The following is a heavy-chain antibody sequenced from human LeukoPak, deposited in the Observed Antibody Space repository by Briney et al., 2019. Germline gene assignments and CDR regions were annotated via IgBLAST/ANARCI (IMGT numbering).Heavy chain of an antibody. CDR2: IIPIFGTA. J-gene: IGHJ6*03. Sequence: PRASVKVSRKASGGTFSSYAISWVRQAPGQGLEWMGGIIPIFGTANYAQKFQGRVTITADKSTSTAYMELSSLRSEDTAVYYCARSWNYGDYYYYYYMDVWGKGTTVTVSS. V-gene: IGHV1-69*06. CDR1: GGTFSSYA. CDR3: ARSWNYGDYYYYYYMDV. D-gene: IGHD4-17*01.